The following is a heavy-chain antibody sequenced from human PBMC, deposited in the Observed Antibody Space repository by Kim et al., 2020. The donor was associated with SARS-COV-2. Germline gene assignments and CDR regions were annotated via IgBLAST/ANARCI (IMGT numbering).Heavy chain of an antibody. V-gene: IGHV3-23*01. CDR2: ISGSGGST. J-gene: IGHJ4*02. CDR1: GFTFNNYA. CDR3: ASGAKVWYIDY. Sequence: GGSLRLSCAASGFTFNNYALTWVRQGPGKGLEWVAGISGSGGSTYYADFVKGRFTISRDNSKRTVFLQMNSLRAEDTAVYYCASGAKVWYIDYWGQGTLV. D-gene: IGHD2-15*01.